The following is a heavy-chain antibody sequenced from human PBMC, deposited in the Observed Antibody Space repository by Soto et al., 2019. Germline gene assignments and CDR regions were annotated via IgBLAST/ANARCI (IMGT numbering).Heavy chain of an antibody. J-gene: IGHJ4*02. V-gene: IGHV2-5*02. Sequence: QITLNESGPTVVRPTETLTLTCRFSGFSLTTSGVGVGWIRQSPGKAPEWLALIYWDDDKRYSASLKSRLTITKDTSKNQVVLTVSDLDPTDTAPYYCANRVLRTIFGLVTATAIYFDFWGQGTPVAVSS. CDR1: GFSLTTSGVG. CDR2: IYWDDDK. D-gene: IGHD3-3*01. CDR3: ANRVLRTIFGLVTATAIYFDF.